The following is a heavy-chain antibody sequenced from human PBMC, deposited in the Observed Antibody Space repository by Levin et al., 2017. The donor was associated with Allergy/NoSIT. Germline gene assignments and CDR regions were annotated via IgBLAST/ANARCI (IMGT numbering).Heavy chain of an antibody. J-gene: IGHJ4*02. CDR1: GFTFSNYV. Sequence: SCAASGFTFSNYVMHWVRQAPGKGLEYVAAITSSGAGTYYINSVKGRFTISRDNSNNILYLQMGSLRGEDTAVYLWARSLRAGVESAHFDQWGQGTLVAVYS. CDR2: ITSSGAGT. V-gene: IGHV3-64*01. D-gene: IGHD6-19*01. CDR3: ARSLRAGVESAHFDQ.